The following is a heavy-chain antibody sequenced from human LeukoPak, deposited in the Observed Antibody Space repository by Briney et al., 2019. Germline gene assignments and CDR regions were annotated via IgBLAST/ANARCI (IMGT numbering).Heavy chain of an antibody. V-gene: IGHV3-30*18. CDR1: GFAFSSYG. CDR3: AKGLYGDSPRGYGMDV. J-gene: IGHJ6*02. D-gene: IGHD4-17*01. CDR2: ILPDGTYK. Sequence: PGPSLRLSCAPSGFAFSSYGMHWVRQAPSKGLGWVGVILPDGTYKYYSDSVKGRSAISRDNAKHTLHLQMDSLRPEDTGVYYCAKGLYGDSPRGYGMDVWGQGTTVTVSS.